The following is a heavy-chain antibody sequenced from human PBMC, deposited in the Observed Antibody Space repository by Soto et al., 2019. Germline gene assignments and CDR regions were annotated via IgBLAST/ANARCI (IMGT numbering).Heavy chain of an antibody. CDR1: VYSFTSYW. J-gene: IGHJ4*02. CDR3: ARRTEPHKELDY. CDR2: IYPGDSDT. D-gene: IGHD1-1*01. V-gene: IGHV5-51*01. Sequence: PGESLKISCKGSVYSFTSYWIGWVRQMPGKGLEMMGIIYPGDSDTRYNPSFQGQVTISADKSISTAYLQWSSMKASDTAMYYCARRTEPHKELDYWGQGTLVTVSS.